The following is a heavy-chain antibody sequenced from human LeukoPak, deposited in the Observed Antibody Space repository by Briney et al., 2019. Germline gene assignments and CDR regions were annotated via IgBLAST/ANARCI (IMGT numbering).Heavy chain of an antibody. D-gene: IGHD5-24*01. V-gene: IGHV3-30*18. J-gene: IGHJ4*02. CDR3: AKGHSNGYYYFDS. CDR1: GFIFSNYD. CDR2: MSYDGSNK. Sequence: PGGSLRLYCAASGFIFSNYDMHWVRQAPGQGQELVAVMSYDGSNKYYADSLKGRFTISRDNSKNTVFLQMNSLRGEDTAVYYCAKGHSNGYYYFDSWGQGTLVTVSS.